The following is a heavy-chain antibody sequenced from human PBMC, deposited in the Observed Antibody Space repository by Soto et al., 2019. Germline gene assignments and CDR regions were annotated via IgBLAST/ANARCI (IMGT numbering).Heavy chain of an antibody. D-gene: IGHD6-13*01. V-gene: IGHV4-31*03. J-gene: IGHJ4*02. CDR2: IYYSGST. CDR3: ARGAGGSSWFSFDY. CDR1: GGSISSGGDY. Sequence: QVQLQESGPGLVKPSQTLSLTCTVSGGSISSGGDYWSWIRQHPGKGLEWIGYIYYSGSTYYNPSLKSRVTISVDTSKNQFSLKLSSVTAADTAVYYCARGAGGSSWFSFDYWGQGTLVTVSS.